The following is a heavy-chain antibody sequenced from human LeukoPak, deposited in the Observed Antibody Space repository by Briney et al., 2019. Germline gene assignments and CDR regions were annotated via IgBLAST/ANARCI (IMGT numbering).Heavy chain of an antibody. V-gene: IGHV4-39*01. CDR2: IYYSGNA. CDR3: ARPHASGRYRAFDI. J-gene: IGHJ3*02. Sequence: SETLSLTCTVSGGSINFSSFYWGWIRQPPGRGLEWIGSIYYSGNAYYNPSLQSRVTISVDTSKNQFSLNLSSVTAADTAIYYCARPHASGRYRAFDIWGQGTMVTAPS. CDR1: GGSINFSSFY. D-gene: IGHD6-19*01.